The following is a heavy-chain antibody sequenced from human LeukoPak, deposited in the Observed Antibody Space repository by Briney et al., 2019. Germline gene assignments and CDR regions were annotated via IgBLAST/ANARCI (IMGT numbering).Heavy chain of an antibody. D-gene: IGHD6-19*01. J-gene: IGHJ4*02. CDR3: ARAGRSSGWYSFDY. Sequence: ASVKVSCKASGYTFTDYFMNWVRQAPGQGLEWMGWINPNSGGTNYAQKFQGRVTMTRDTSISTAYMELSRLRSDDTAVYYCARAGRSSGWYSFDYWGQGTLVTVSS. CDR2: INPNSGGT. CDR1: GYTFTDYF. V-gene: IGHV1-2*02.